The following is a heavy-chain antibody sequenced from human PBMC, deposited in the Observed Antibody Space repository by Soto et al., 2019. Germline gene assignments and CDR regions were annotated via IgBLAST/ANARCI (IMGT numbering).Heavy chain of an antibody. CDR2: INHSGST. CDR3: AYSIGWYPRSIDY. J-gene: IGHJ4*02. CDR1: GGSFSGYY. D-gene: IGHD6-19*01. V-gene: IGHV4-34*01. Sequence: SETLSLTCAVYGGSFSGYYWSWIRQPPGKGLEWIGEINHSGSTNYNPSLKSRVTISVDTSKNQFSLKLSSVTAADTAVYYCAYSIGWYPRSIDYSGQATLVTVIS.